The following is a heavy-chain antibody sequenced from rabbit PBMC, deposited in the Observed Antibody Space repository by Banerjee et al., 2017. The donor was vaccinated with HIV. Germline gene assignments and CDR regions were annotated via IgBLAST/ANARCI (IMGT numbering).Heavy chain of an antibody. CDR3: ARGDYSYFRFDL. D-gene: IGHD6-1*01. Sequence: QEQLVESGGGLVKPEGSLTLTCKASGFDLSSNYWICWVRQAPGKGLEWIGCIDTGNGNTYYATWAKGRVTISKASSTTVTLQMTSLTAADTATYFCARGDYSYFRFDLWGPGTLVTVS. CDR1: GFDLSSNYW. J-gene: IGHJ4*01. CDR2: IDTGNGNT. V-gene: IGHV1S45*01.